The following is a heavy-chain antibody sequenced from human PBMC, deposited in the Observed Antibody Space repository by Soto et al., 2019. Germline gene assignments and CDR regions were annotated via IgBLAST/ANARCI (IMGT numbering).Heavy chain of an antibody. Sequence: EVQLLESGGGLVQPGGSLRLSCAASGFTFSSYAMSWVRQAPGTGLEWVSAISGSGGSTYYADSVKGRFTISRDNSKNTLYLQMNSLRAEDTAVYYCAKNSNYVNYFDYWGQGTLVTVSS. CDR3: AKNSNYVNYFDY. V-gene: IGHV3-23*01. J-gene: IGHJ4*02. CDR2: ISGSGGST. CDR1: GFTFSSYA. D-gene: IGHD4-4*01.